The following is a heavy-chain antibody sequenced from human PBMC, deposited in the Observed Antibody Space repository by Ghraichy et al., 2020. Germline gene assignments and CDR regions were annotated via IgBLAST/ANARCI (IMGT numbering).Heavy chain of an antibody. CDR2: ISYDGSNK. V-gene: IGHV3-30*04. CDR1: GFTFSSYA. J-gene: IGHJ4*02. D-gene: IGHD6-13*01. CDR3: ASGGAAAARGY. Sequence: GGSLRLSCAASGFTFSSYAMHWVRQAPGKGLEWVAVISYDGSNKYYADSVKGRFTISRDNSKNTLYLQMNSLRAEDTAVYYCASGGAAAARGYWGQGTLVTVSS.